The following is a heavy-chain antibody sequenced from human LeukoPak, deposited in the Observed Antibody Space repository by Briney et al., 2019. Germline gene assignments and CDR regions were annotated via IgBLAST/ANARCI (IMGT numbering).Heavy chain of an antibody. CDR1: GFTFDDYA. D-gene: IGHD5-12*01. CDR3: ASLSTSPWPLGY. Sequence: PGGSLRLSCAASGFTFDDYAMHWVRQAPGKGLEWVSLISGDGGSTHYADSVKGRFTISRDNSKNSLYLQVNSLRTEDTALYYCASLSTSPWPLGYWGQGTLVTVSS. V-gene: IGHV3-43*02. J-gene: IGHJ4*02. CDR2: ISGDGGST.